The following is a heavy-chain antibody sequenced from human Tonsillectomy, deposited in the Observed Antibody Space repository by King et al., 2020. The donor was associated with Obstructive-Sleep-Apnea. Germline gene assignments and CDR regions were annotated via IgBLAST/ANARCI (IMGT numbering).Heavy chain of an antibody. J-gene: IGHJ5*02. V-gene: IGHV4-39*07. CDR2: IYYSGST. D-gene: IGHD5-18*01. CDR1: GGSISSSSYY. Sequence: QLQESGPGLVKPSETLSLTCTVSGGSISSSSYYWGWIRQPTGKGLEWIGSIYYSGSTYYNPSLKSRVTISVDTSKKQFSLKVRSMTAADTAVYYCARVDSYGYNESWFDPWGQGTLVTVSS. CDR3: ARVDSYGYNESWFDP.